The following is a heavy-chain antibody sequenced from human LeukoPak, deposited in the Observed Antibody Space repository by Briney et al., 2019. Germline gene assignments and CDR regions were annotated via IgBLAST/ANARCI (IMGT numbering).Heavy chain of an antibody. D-gene: IGHD3-3*01. Sequence: ASVKVSCKASGYTFTSYAMHWVRQAPGQRLEWMGWINAGNGNTKYSQKFQGRVTITRDTSASTAYMELSSLRSEDTAVYYCARAIGDQYYDFWSGYWAFDYWGQGTLVTVSS. CDR2: INAGNGNT. CDR1: GYTFTSYA. J-gene: IGHJ4*02. V-gene: IGHV1-3*01. CDR3: ARAIGDQYYDFWSGYWAFDY.